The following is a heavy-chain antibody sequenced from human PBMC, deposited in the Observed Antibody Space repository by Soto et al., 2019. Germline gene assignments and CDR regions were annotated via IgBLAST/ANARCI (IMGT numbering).Heavy chain of an antibody. V-gene: IGHV4-61*01. D-gene: IGHD7-27*01. CDR1: GGSVSSGSYY. CDR3: ARGPSGDKIDY. J-gene: IGHJ4*02. Sequence: SETLSLTCTVSGGSVSSGSYYWSWIRQPPGKGLEWIGYIYYSGSTNYYPSLKSRVTISADTSETQFSLKLSSVSAADTAVYYCARGPSGDKIDYWGQGIQVTVSS. CDR2: IYYSGST.